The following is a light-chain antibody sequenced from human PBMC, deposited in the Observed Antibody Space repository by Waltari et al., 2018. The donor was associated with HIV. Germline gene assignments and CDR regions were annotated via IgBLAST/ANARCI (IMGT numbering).Light chain of an antibody. J-gene: IGLJ1*01. CDR3: LAWDTATPYV. CDR1: RLGDKY. CDR2: QDT. Sequence: SYDLSQPPSVSVSPGQTASLSCSGDRLGDKYVSWYQQKPGQSPVLVMYQDTKRPSGIPERFSASNSGNTATLTISGTQSIDEAEYCCLAWDTATPYVFGTGTKVTVL. V-gene: IGLV3-1*01.